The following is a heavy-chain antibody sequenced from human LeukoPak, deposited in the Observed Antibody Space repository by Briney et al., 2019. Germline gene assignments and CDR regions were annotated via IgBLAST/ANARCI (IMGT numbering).Heavy chain of an antibody. CDR3: ASAVPFDI. CDR2: ISSSSSTI. Sequence: GGSLRLSCAASGFTFSSYSMNWVRQAPGKGLEWVSYISSSSSTIYYADSVKGRFTISRDNAKNSPYLQMNSLRAEDTAVYYCASAVPFDIWGQGTMVTVSS. CDR1: GFTFSSYS. V-gene: IGHV3-48*01. J-gene: IGHJ3*02.